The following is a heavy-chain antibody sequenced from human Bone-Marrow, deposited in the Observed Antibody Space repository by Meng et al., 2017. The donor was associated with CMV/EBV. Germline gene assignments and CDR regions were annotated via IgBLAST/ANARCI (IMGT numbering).Heavy chain of an antibody. Sequence: GGSLRLSCAASGFTFSDYYMSWIRQAPGKGLEWVSYISSSGSTIYYADSVKGRFTISRDNAKNSLYLQMNSLRAEDTAVYYCARATLTGYSYGYDDWGQGTLVTVSS. V-gene: IGHV3-11*01. CDR1: GFTFSDYY. J-gene: IGHJ4*02. D-gene: IGHD5-18*01. CDR2: ISSSGSTI. CDR3: ARATLTGYSYGYDD.